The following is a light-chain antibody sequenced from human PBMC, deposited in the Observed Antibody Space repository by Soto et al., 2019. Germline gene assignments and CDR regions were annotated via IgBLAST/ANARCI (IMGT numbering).Light chain of an antibody. J-gene: IGKJ3*01. CDR1: QSVSSNY. Sequence: ESVLTQSPGTLSLSPGERATLSCRASQSVSSNYLAWYQQKPGQAPRLLIYDASIRATGIPARFSGSWSGTDFTLTISSLEPEDFAVYYCQQRNRWRLTFGPGTKVDIK. CDR3: QQRNRWRLT. CDR2: DAS. V-gene: IGKV3D-20*02.